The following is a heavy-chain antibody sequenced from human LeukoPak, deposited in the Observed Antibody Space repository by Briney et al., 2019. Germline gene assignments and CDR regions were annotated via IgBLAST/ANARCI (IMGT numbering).Heavy chain of an antibody. CDR1: GFTFSSYV. D-gene: IGHD6-13*01. V-gene: IGHV3-23*01. CDR3: AKRAAAGAREYYFDC. CDR2: IGSGGKT. J-gene: IGHJ4*02. Sequence: GGSLRLSCAASGFTFSSYVMSWVRQAPGKGLEWVSTIGSGGKTYYADSVKGRFTISSDNSKNTLYLQMNSLRAEDTAVYYCAKRAAAGAREYYFDCWGRGTLVTVSS.